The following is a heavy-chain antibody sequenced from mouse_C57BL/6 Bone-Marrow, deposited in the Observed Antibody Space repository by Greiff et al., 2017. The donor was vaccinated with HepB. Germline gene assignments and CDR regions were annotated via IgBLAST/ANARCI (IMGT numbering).Heavy chain of an antibody. D-gene: IGHD1-2*01. V-gene: IGHV14-4*01. CDR2: IDPENGDT. Sequence: VQLQQSGAELVRPGASVKLSCTASGFNIKDDDMHWVKQRPEQGLEWIGWIDPENGDTEYASKFQGKATITADTSSNTAYLQLSSLTSEDTAVYYCTTHTTAYYFDYWGQGTTLTVSS. CDR3: TTHTTAYYFDY. J-gene: IGHJ2*01. CDR1: GFNIKDDD.